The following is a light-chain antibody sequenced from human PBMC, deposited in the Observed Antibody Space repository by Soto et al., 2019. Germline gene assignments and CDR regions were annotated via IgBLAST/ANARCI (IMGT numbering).Light chain of an antibody. J-gene: IGKJ1*01. CDR1: QSISSY. V-gene: IGKV1-39*01. Sequence: DIQMPQSPSSLSASVGDRATITCRASQSISSYLNWYQGKPGKAPKLLIYVATSLQSGVPSRFSGSGSGTDLTLTISSRRPEDFAPDYCQQSYSNPWTFGQGTKVQIK. CDR2: VAT. CDR3: QQSYSNPWT.